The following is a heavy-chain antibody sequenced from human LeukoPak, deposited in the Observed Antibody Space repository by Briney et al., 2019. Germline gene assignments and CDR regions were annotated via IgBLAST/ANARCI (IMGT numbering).Heavy chain of an antibody. V-gene: IGHV5-51*01. D-gene: IGHD1-20*01. CDR2: IYPGDSDT. Sequence: ESLKISCKGSGYSFTGYWLGWVRQMPGKGLECMGIIYPGDSDTRYSPSFQGQVTISADKSISTAYLQWSSLKASDTAMYYCARSTQRYNWNGFDYWGPGTLVTVSS. J-gene: IGHJ4*02. CDR3: ARSTQRYNWNGFDY. CDR1: GYSFTGYW.